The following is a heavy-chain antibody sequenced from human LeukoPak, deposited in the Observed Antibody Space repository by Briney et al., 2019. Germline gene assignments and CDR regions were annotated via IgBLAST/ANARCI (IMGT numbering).Heavy chain of an antibody. J-gene: IGHJ4*02. Sequence: ASVKVSCKASGYTFTGYYMHWVRQAPGQGLEWMGRISPNSGGTNYAQKFQGRVTMTRDTSISTAYMELSRLRSDDTAVYYCARDSTTYYYDSSGYEPDYWGQGTLVTVSS. CDR2: ISPNSGGT. D-gene: IGHD3-22*01. V-gene: IGHV1-2*06. CDR1: GYTFTGYY. CDR3: ARDSTTYYYDSSGYEPDY.